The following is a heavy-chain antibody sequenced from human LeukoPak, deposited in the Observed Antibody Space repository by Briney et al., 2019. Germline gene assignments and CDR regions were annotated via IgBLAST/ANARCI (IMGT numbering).Heavy chain of an antibody. CDR3: ARDMWYYDFWSGYSPLDY. J-gene: IGHJ4*02. CDR2: FDPEDGET. Sequence: ASVKVSCKVSGYTLTELSMHWVRQAPGKGLEWMGGFDPEDGETIYAQKLQGRVTMTTDTSTSTAYMELRSLRSDDTAVYYCARDMWYYDFWSGYSPLDYWGQGTLVTVSS. V-gene: IGHV1-24*01. CDR1: GYTLTELS. D-gene: IGHD3-3*01.